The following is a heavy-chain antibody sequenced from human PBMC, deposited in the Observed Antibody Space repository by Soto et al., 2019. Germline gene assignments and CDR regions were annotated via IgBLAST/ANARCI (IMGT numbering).Heavy chain of an antibody. D-gene: IGHD6-19*01. Sequence: PGGSLRLSCAASGFTFSSYLMHWVRQAPGKGLVWVSRINSDGSNTSYADSVKGRFTISRDNAKNTLYLQMNSLRAEDTAVYYCARDHEQWLDWFDPWGQGTLVTVSS. J-gene: IGHJ5*02. V-gene: IGHV3-74*01. CDR3: ARDHEQWLDWFDP. CDR1: GFTFSSYL. CDR2: INSDGSNT.